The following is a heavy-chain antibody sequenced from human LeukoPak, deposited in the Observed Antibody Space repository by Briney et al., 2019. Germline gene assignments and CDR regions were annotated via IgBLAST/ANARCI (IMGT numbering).Heavy chain of an antibody. V-gene: IGHV3-74*01. J-gene: IGHJ4*02. Sequence: GGSLRLSCAASGFIFSNYAMTWLRQVPGKGLVWVSRINSDGSSTSYADSVKGRFTISRDNAKNTLYLQMNSLRAEDTAVYYCVRDSYVWGSYKGAFDYWGQGTLVTVSS. CDR3: VRDSYVWGSYKGAFDY. CDR2: INSDGSST. CDR1: GFIFSNYA. D-gene: IGHD3-16*01.